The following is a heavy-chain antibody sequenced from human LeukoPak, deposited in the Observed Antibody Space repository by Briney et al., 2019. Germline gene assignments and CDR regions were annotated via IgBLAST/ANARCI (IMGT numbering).Heavy chain of an antibody. Sequence: PSQTLSLTCTVSGGSVSSGRYYWSWIRQPAGKGLEWIGRIYTRGSTSYNPSLKSRVTISVDTSKNQFSLNLTSVTAADTAVYYCATDGMVRGPDAWFDSWGQGTLVTVSS. CDR3: ATDGMVRGPDAWFDS. J-gene: IGHJ5*01. CDR1: GGSVSSGRYY. D-gene: IGHD3-10*01. V-gene: IGHV4-61*02. CDR2: IYTRGST.